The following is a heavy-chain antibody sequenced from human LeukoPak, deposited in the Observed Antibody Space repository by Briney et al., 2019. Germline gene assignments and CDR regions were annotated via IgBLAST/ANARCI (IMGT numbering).Heavy chain of an antibody. D-gene: IGHD6-13*01. J-gene: IGHJ4*02. V-gene: IGHV4-59*08. CDR1: GGSISSYY. CDR2: IYHSGST. Sequence: PSETLSLTCTVSGGSISSYYWSWIRQPPGRGLEWIGDIYHSGSTNFNPSLKSRVTISVDKSKNQFSLRLSSVTAADTAVYYCARTRYSSPYYYDYWGQGTLVTVSP. CDR3: ARTRYSSPYYYDY.